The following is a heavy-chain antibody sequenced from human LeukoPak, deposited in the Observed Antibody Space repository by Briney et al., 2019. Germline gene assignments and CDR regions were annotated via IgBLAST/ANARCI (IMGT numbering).Heavy chain of an antibody. V-gene: IGHV3-33*01. Sequence: GKSLRLSCPASGFSFNTLGMHWVRQTPGKGLEWVAVIWHDGSNKYYSDSVKGRFTISRDNSKNTVYVQMNSLKVEDTAIYYCARGLTDGYCRGGTCPDFDYWGLGSLVTVSS. CDR3: ARGLTDGYCRGGTCPDFDY. CDR2: IWHDGSNK. J-gene: IGHJ4*02. D-gene: IGHD2-15*01. CDR1: GFSFNTLG.